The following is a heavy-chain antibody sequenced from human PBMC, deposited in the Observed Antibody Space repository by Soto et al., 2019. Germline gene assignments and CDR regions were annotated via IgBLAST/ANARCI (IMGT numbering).Heavy chain of an antibody. Sequence: EVQLLESGGGLVQPGGSLRLTCVGSGFTFRNQDMRWVRQAPGKGLELVSGISGRGGVTYYADSVKGRFTISRDNSKNTLYLQMNNLRANDPAVYYCAKDRQFRSYYESAGHYNDWGQGTLVTVSS. CDR1: GFTFRNQD. CDR3: AKDRQFRSYYESAGHYND. J-gene: IGHJ4*02. D-gene: IGHD3-22*01. V-gene: IGHV3-23*01. CDR2: ISGRGGVT.